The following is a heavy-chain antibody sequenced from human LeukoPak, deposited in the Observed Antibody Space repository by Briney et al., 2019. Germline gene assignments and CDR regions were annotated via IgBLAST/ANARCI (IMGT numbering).Heavy chain of an antibody. CDR1: GFTFSSYA. D-gene: IGHD6-13*01. J-gene: IGHJ4*02. CDR2: ISYDGSNK. CDR3: ARDRYSSSWYSYFDY. V-gene: IGHV3-30*04. Sequence: GGSLRLSCAASGFTFSSYAMHWVRQAPGKGLEWVAVISYDGSNKYYADSVKGRFTISRDNSKNTLYLQMNSLRAGDTAVYYCARDRYSSSWYSYFDYWGQGTLVTVSS.